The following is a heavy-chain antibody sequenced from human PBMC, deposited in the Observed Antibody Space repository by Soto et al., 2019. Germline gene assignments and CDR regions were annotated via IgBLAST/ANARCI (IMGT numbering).Heavy chain of an antibody. CDR3: AKDPPPHRSGWFYFDY. D-gene: IGHD6-19*01. J-gene: IGHJ4*02. V-gene: IGHV3-23*01. CDR2: IRGSGGTT. Sequence: EVQLLESGGGLVQPGGSLRLSCAASGFTFSSYAMSWVRQAPGKGLEWVSTIRGSGGTTSHADSVKGRFTISRDNSENTLYLQMNSLRADDTAVYYCAKDPPPHRSGWFYFDYWGQGTLVTVSS. CDR1: GFTFSSYA.